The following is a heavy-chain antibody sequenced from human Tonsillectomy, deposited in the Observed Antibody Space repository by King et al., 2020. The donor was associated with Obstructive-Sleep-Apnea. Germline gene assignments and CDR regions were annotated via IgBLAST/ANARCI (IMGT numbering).Heavy chain of an antibody. J-gene: IGHJ6*02. CDR3: ARGGPTYYYYAMDV. CDR2: ISYDGSAK. V-gene: IGHV3-30*04. Sequence: VQLVESGGGVVQPGRSLRLSCAASGFTFTRCAMHWIRQAPGKGLEWVALISYDGSAKYYADSLKGRFTIARDNSKDTLYLQMNSLRAEDTALYYCARGGPTYYYYAMDVWGQGTTVTVSS. CDR1: GFTFTRCA. D-gene: IGHD1-26*01.